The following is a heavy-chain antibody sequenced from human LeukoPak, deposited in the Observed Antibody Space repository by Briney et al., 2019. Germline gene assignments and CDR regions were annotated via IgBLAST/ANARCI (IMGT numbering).Heavy chain of an antibody. CDR2: ISAYNGNT. Sequence: ASVKVSCKASGYTFTSYGISWVRQAPGQGLEWMGWISAYNGNTNYAQKPQGRVTMTTDTSTSTAYMELRSLRSDDTAVYYCARAPVILLWFGELSNTFDYWGQGTLVTVSS. J-gene: IGHJ4*02. D-gene: IGHD3-10*01. V-gene: IGHV1-18*01. CDR3: ARAPVILLWFGELSNTFDY. CDR1: GYTFTSYG.